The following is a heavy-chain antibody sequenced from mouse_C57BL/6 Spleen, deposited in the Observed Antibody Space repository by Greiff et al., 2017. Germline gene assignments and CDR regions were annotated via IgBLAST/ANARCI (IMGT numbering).Heavy chain of an antibody. D-gene: IGHD2-2*01. V-gene: IGHV1-52*01. CDR3: ARGGGYDGACLAY. CDR1: GYTFTSYW. J-gene: IGHJ3*01. Sequence: QVQLQQPGAELVRPGSSVKLSCKASGYTFTSYWMHWVKQRPIQGLEWIGNIDPSDSDTHYNQKFKDKATLTVDKSSSTAYMQLSSLTSEDSAVYYCARGGGYDGACLAYWGQGTLVTVSA. CDR2: IDPSDSDT.